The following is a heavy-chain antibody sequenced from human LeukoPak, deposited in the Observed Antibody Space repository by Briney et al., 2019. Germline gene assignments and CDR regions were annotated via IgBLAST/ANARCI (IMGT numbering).Heavy chain of an antibody. V-gene: IGHV3-73*01. Sequence: PGGSLRLSCVASGFTFSGSAMQWVRQTSGKGLEWVGRVRSESNSYATAYAASVKGRFTISRDDSKNTAYLQMNGLKTEDTAVYYCTSTLRLRTYVLPTSQIRDDAFDIWGQGTMVTVSS. D-gene: IGHD2/OR15-2a*01. CDR3: TSTLRLRTYVLPTSQIRDDAFDI. CDR2: VRSESNSYAT. J-gene: IGHJ3*02. CDR1: GFTFSGSA.